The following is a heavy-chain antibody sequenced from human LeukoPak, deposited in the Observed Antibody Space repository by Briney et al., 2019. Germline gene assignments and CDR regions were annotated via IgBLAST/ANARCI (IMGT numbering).Heavy chain of an antibody. CDR3: ARDGTYCGGDCYSVDWFDP. J-gene: IGHJ5*02. V-gene: IGHV1-2*02. CDR2: INPNSGGT. Sequence: ASVKVSCKASGYTSTGYYMHWVRQAPGQGLEWMGWINPNSGGTNYAQKFQGRVTMTRDTSISTAYMELSRLRSDDTAVYYCARDGTYCGGDCYSVDWFDPWGQGTLVTVSS. CDR1: GYTSTGYY. D-gene: IGHD2-21*02.